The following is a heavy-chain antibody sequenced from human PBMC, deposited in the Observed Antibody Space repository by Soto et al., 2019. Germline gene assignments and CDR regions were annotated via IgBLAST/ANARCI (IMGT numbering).Heavy chain of an antibody. CDR2: IYSGGST. V-gene: IGHV3-66*01. CDR1: GFTVSSNY. D-gene: IGHD3-10*01. CDR3: ARDRGYYGSWSYYAFEY. J-gene: IGHJ4*02. Sequence: EVQLVESGGGLVQPGGSLRLSCAASGFTVSSNYMSWVRQAPGKGLEWVSVIYSGGSTYYADSVKGRFTISRDNSKNTLYLQMNSLRAEDTAVYYCARDRGYYGSWSYYAFEYWGQGTLVTVSS.